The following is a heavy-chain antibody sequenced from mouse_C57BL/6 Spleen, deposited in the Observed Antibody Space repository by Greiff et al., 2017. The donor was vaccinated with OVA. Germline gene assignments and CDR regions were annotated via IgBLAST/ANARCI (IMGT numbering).Heavy chain of an antibody. D-gene: IGHD1-1*01. CDR2: IDPSDSET. CDR3: ARGTTVVEEGFDY. V-gene: IGHV1-52*01. Sequence: QVQLKQPGAELVRPGSSVKLSCKASGYTFTSYWMHWVKQRPIQGLEWIGNIDPSDSETHYNQKFKDKATLTVDKSSSTAYMQLSSLTSEDSAVYYCARGTTVVEEGFDYWGQGTTLTVSS. J-gene: IGHJ2*01. CDR1: GYTFTSYW.